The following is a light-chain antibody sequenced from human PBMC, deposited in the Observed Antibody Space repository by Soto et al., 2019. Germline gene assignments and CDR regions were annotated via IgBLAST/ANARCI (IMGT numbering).Light chain of an antibody. CDR1: SSDIGAYNY. V-gene: IGLV2-14*03. Sequence: QSALTQPASVSGSPGQSITVSCTGTSSDIGAYNYVSWYQQHPGKAPKLIIYEVNNRPSGVSNRFSGSKSGNTASLTISGLQAEDEVDYYCASFTTISTRVFGTGTKLTVL. CDR2: EVN. J-gene: IGLJ1*01. CDR3: ASFTTISTRV.